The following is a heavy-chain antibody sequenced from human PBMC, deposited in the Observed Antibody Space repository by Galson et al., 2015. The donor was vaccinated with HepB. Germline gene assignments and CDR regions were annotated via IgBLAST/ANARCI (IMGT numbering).Heavy chain of an antibody. CDR2: ISYSGTT. Sequence: SETLSLTCTVSGDSISSSYYYWGWIRQPPGKGLEWIGTISYSGTTYYNTSLESRVTISVDTSKTQFSLKLSSVTAADTAVYYCARDYDFWSGYYTGLAYWGQGTLVTVSS. CDR1: GDSISSSYYY. CDR3: ARDYDFWSGYYTGLAY. D-gene: IGHD3-3*01. J-gene: IGHJ4*02. V-gene: IGHV4-39*02.